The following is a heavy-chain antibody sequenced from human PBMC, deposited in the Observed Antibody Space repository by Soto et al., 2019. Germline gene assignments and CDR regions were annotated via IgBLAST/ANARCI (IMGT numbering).Heavy chain of an antibody. J-gene: IGHJ4*02. Sequence: GGSLRLSCAASGFTFSSYWMSWVRQAPGKGLEWVANIKRDGSEQYYVDSVKGRFTISRDNAKDSLYLQMNSLRAEDTAVYYCARDFHLYSSRWPERSDWGQGTLVTFSS. CDR1: GFTFSSYW. V-gene: IGHV3-7*01. CDR2: IKRDGSEQ. CDR3: ARDFHLYSSRWPERSD. D-gene: IGHD6-13*01.